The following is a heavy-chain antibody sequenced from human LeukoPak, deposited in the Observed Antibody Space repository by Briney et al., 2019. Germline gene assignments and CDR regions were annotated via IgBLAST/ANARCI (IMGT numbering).Heavy chain of an antibody. CDR2: INHSGST. Sequence: SETLSLTCAVYGGSFSGYYWSWIRQPPGKGLEWIGEINHSGSTNYNPSLKSRVTISVDTSKNQFSLKLSSVTAADTAVYYCARPIYDYYFDYWGQRTLVTVSS. J-gene: IGHJ4*02. CDR1: GGSFSGYY. V-gene: IGHV4-34*01. D-gene: IGHD3-16*01. CDR3: ARPIYDYYFDY.